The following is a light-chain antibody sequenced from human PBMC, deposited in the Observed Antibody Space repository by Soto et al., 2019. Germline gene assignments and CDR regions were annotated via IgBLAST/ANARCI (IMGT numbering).Light chain of an antibody. CDR1: QSVSSSY. CDR3: QQYNNCPPT. V-gene: IGKV3-20*01. CDR2: GAS. Sequence: EIVLTQSPGTRSWSPGERATLSCRASQSVSSSYLAWYQQKPGQAPRLLIYGASSRATGIPPRFSGSGSGTEFTLTISSLQSEDFAVYYCQQYNNCPPTLGQGTRLEIK. J-gene: IGKJ5*01.